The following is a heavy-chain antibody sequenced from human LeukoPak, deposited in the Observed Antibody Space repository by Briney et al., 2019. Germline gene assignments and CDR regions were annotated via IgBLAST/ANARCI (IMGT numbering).Heavy chain of an antibody. Sequence: GGSLRLSCAASGFTFSSYAMSWVRQAPGKGLEWVSAISGSGGSTYYADSVKGRFTISRDNSKNTLYLQMNSLRAEDTAVYYCAKGGLQLWLRLCFDYWGQGTLVTVSS. CDR1: GFTFSSYA. D-gene: IGHD5-18*01. V-gene: IGHV3-23*01. CDR3: AKGGLQLWLRLCFDY. CDR2: ISGSGGST. J-gene: IGHJ4*02.